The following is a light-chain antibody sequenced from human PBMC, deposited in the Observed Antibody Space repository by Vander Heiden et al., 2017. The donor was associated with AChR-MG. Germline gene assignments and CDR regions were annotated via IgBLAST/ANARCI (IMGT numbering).Light chain of an antibody. V-gene: IGLV3-1*01. CDR1: KLGDKY. J-gene: IGLJ3*02. Sequence: SYELTQPPSVSVSPGQTASITCSGDKLGDKYAAWYQQKPGQSPVLLIYQDNKRPSGIPERFSGSNSGNTATLTISGTQAMDEADYYCQTWDTSTHWVFGGGTKLTGL. CDR2: QDN. CDR3: QTWDTSTHWV.